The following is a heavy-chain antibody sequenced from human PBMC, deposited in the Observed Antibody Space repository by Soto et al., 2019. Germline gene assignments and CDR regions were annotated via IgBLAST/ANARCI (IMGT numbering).Heavy chain of an antibody. CDR1: GFTFSSYA. CDR2: ISGSGGST. CDR3: AKVGLLYRPHCNGGSCYSSYFDY. V-gene: IGHV3-23*01. J-gene: IGHJ4*02. Sequence: PGGSLRLSCAASGFTFSSYAMSWVRQAPGKGLEWVSAISGSGGSTYYADSVKGRFTISRDKSRNTLYLQMNSLRAEDTAVYYCAKVGLLYRPHCNGGSCYSSYFDYWGQGTLVTVSS. D-gene: IGHD2-15*01.